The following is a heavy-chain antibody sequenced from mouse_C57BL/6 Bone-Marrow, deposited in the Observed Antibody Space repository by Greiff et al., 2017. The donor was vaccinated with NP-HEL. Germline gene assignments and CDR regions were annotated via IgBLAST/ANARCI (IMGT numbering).Heavy chain of an antibody. J-gene: IGHJ4*01. Sequence: EVKLVESEGGLVQPGSSMKLSCTTSGFTFSDYHMAWVRQVPEKGLDWVANINYDGSSTYYLDSLKSRFIISRDNAKNILYLQMSSLKSEDTATYYCAREGGLRRRTYAMDYWGQGTSVTVSS. CDR3: AREGGLRRRTYAMDY. CDR2: INYDGSST. D-gene: IGHD2-4*01. V-gene: IGHV5-16*01. CDR1: GFTFSDYH.